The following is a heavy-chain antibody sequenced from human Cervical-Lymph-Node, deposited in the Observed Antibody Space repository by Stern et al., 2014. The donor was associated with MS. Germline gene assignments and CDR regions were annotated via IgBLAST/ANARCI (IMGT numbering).Heavy chain of an antibody. CDR3: ARGNWNYEGMGY. D-gene: IGHD1-7*01. Sequence: VQLAASGGGVVQPGRSLRLSCAASGFTFSNYGMHWVRQAPGKGLEWLAVIWYDGNKKYYADSVKGRFTISRDNSKNTLFLQMSSLTAEDTALYYCARGNWNYEGMGYWGQGTLVTVSS. J-gene: IGHJ4*02. V-gene: IGHV3-33*01. CDR1: GFTFSNYG. CDR2: IWYDGNKK.